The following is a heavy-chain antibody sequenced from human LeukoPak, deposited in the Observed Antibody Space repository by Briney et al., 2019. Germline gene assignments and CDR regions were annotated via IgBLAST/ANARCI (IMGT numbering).Heavy chain of an antibody. D-gene: IGHD3-22*01. V-gene: IGHV4-34*01. J-gene: IGHJ4*02. CDR1: GGSFSGYY. CDR3: ARTYYYDSSGYPHDY. CDR2: INHSGST. Sequence: SETLSLTCAVYGGSFSGYYWSWIRQPPGKGLEWIGEINHSGSTNYNPSLKSRVTISVDTSKNQFSLKLSSVTAADTAVYYCARTYYYDSSGYPHDYWGQGTLVTVSS.